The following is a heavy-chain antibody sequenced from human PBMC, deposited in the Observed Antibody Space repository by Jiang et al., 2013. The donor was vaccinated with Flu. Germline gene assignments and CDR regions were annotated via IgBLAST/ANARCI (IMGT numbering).Heavy chain of an antibody. CDR3: TRAARYSSDYYYYYGMDV. J-gene: IGHJ6*02. V-gene: IGHV3-49*04. Sequence: RLSCTASGFTFGDYAMSWVRQAPGKGLEWVGFIRSKAYGGTTEYAASVKGRFTISRDDSKSIAYLQMNSLKTEDTAVYYCTRAARYSSDYYYYYGMDVWGQGTTVTVSS. CDR1: GFTFGDYA. CDR2: IRSKAYGGTT. D-gene: IGHD6-25*01.